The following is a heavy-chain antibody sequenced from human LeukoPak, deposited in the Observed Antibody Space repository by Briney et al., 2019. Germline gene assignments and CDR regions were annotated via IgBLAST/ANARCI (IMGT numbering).Heavy chain of an antibody. CDR2: INPYNGDT. D-gene: IGHD4-23*01. CDR1: GYTFTSYG. V-gene: IGHV1-18*01. J-gene: IGHJ4*02. CDR3: ARDPDGGADFVF. Sequence: ASVKVSCKASGYTFTSYGISWVRQAPGQGLEWMGRINPYNGDTNFPQNLQGRVTMTTDTSTSTAYMELRSLRSDDTAVYYCARDPDGGADFVFWGQGTLVTVSS.